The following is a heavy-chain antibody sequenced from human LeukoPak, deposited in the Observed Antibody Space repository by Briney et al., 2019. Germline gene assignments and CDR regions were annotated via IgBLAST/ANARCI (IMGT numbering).Heavy chain of an antibody. CDR1: GFTFSSYS. V-gene: IGHV3-30*18. Sequence: PGGSLRLSCAASGFTFSSYSMNWVRQAPGKGLEWVAVISYDGSNKYYADSVKGRFTISRDNSKNTLYLQMNSLRAEDTAVYYCAKELGMSGWYNYWGQGTLVTVSS. D-gene: IGHD6-19*01. J-gene: IGHJ4*02. CDR2: ISYDGSNK. CDR3: AKELGMSGWYNY.